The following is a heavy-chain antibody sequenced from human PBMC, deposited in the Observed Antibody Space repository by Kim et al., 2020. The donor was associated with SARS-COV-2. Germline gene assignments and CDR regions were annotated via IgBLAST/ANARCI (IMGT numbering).Heavy chain of an antibody. CDR3: VKDGPLWFGEISSAFDI. D-gene: IGHD3-10*01. J-gene: IGHJ3*02. CDR1: GFTFSSYA. CDR2: ISSNGGST. Sequence: GGSLRLSCSASGFTFSSYAMHWVRQAPGKGLEYVSAISSNGGSTYYADSVKGRFTISRDNSKNTLYLQMSSLRAEDTAVYYCVKDGPLWFGEISSAFDIWGQGTMVTVSS. V-gene: IGHV3-64D*09.